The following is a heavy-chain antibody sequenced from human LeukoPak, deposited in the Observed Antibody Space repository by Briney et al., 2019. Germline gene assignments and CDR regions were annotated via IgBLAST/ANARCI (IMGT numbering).Heavy chain of an antibody. J-gene: IGHJ4*02. CDR3: ARAPAHSMTTVTTPDY. CDR1: GYTFTSYD. V-gene: IGHV1-8*01. CDR2: MYPNSGNT. Sequence: ASVKVSCKASGYTFTSYDINWVRQATGQGLEWMGWMYPNSGNTGYAQKFQGRVTMTRNTSISTAYMELSSLRSEDTAVYYCARAPAHSMTTVTTPDYWGQGTLVTVSS. D-gene: IGHD4-17*01.